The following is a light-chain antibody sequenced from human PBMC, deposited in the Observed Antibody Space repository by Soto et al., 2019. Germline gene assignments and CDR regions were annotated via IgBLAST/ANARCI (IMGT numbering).Light chain of an antibody. CDR3: QQYGSSGT. V-gene: IGKV3D-15*01. CDR1: RSVSSN. CDR2: GAS. J-gene: IGKJ1*01. Sequence: EIVMTHSPATLSVSPGERAALSCRAGRSVSSNLAGYQQKPGQAPRLLIYGASNRATGIPVRFSGSGSGTDYTLTVSSLEPEDFAVYYCQQYGSSGTFGQGTKVDIK.